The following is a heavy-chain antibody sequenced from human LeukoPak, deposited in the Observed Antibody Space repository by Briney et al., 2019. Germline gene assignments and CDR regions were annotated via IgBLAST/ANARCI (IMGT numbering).Heavy chain of an antibody. Sequence: ASVKVSCKAFGGTFSSYAISWVRQAPGQGLEWMGGIIPIFGTANYAQKFQGRVTITADESTSTAYMELSSLRSEDTAVYYCARSSINYDSSGYYFDYWGQGTLVTVSS. J-gene: IGHJ4*02. CDR1: GGTFSSYA. V-gene: IGHV1-69*13. CDR3: ARSSINYDSSGYYFDY. CDR2: IIPIFGTA. D-gene: IGHD3-22*01.